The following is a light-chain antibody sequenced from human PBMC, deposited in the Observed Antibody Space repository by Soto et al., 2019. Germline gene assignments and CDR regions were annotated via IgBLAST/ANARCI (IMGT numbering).Light chain of an antibody. CDR2: EVN. Sequence: QSALTQPPSASGSPGQSVTISCTGTSSDFGGYKYVSWYQRHPGKAPKLMIYEVNKRPSGVPDRFSGSKSGNTASLTVSGLQAEDEADYYCSSYAGSNNWGVFGGGTQLTVL. V-gene: IGLV2-8*01. J-gene: IGLJ2*01. CDR3: SSYAGSNNWGV. CDR1: SSDFGGYKY.